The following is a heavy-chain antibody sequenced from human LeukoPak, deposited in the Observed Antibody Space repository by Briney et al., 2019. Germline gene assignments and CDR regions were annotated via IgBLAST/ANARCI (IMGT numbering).Heavy chain of an antibody. J-gene: IGHJ4*02. D-gene: IGHD5-12*01. CDR1: GYTFTGYY. Sequence: VASVKVSCKASGYTFTGYYMHWVRQAPGQGLEWMGRINPNSGGTNYAQKFQGRVTMTRDTSISTAYTELSRLRSDDTAVYYCARDNRDRRVAYYYWGQGTLVTVSS. CDR3: ARDNRDRRVAYYY. CDR2: INPNSGGT. V-gene: IGHV1-2*06.